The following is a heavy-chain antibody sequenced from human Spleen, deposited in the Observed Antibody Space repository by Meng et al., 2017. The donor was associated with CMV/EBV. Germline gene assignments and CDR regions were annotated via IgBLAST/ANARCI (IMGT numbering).Heavy chain of an antibody. J-gene: IGHJ4*02. CDR1: GFTFSIYR. Sequence: GGSLRLSCTASGFTFSIYRINWVRQAPGKGLEWVSLISSSGSFVYYADSVKGRFTISRDNAKNSLYLQMSSLRAEDTAVYYCARQGRVYFDYWGQGALVTVSS. D-gene: IGHD2-15*01. CDR2: ISSSGSFV. V-gene: IGHV3-21*06. CDR3: ARQGRVYFDY.